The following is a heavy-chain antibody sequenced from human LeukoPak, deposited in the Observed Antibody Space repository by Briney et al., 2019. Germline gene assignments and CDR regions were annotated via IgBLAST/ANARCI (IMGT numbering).Heavy chain of an antibody. CDR1: GFTFSNAW. V-gene: IGHV3-15*01. CDR3: TTDGSHSEDY. D-gene: IGHD4-11*01. Sequence: GGSLRLSCAASGFTFSNAWMSWVRQAPGKGLEWVGRIKSKTDGVTTDYAAPVKGRFTISRDDSKNTLYLQMNSLKTEDAAVYYCTTDGSHSEDYWGQGTLVTVSS. CDR2: IKSKTDGVTT. J-gene: IGHJ4*02.